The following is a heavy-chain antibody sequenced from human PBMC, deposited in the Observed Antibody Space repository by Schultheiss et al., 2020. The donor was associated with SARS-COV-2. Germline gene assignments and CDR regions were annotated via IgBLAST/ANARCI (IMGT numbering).Heavy chain of an antibody. J-gene: IGHJ4*02. D-gene: IGHD3-22*01. CDR3: TTDSYDSSGYYSADFDY. CDR1: GFTFSSYA. CDR2: IKSNPSGGTA. Sequence: GGSLRLSCAASGFTFSSYAMHWVRQAPGKGLEWVGRIKSNPSGGTADYAAPVKGRFTISRDDSKKTLYVQMNSLKTEDTAVYYCTTDSYDSSGYYSADFDYWGQGTLVTVSS. V-gene: IGHV3-15*01.